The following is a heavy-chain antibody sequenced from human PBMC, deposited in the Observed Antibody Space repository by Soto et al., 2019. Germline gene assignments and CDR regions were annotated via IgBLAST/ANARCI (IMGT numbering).Heavy chain of an antibody. CDR2: INQDGSEK. V-gene: IGHV3-7*01. J-gene: IGHJ5*02. CDR1: GFTFTSWW. Sequence: GGSLRLSCAASGFTFTSWWMDWARQTPGKGLEWVANINQDGSEKNYVDSVKGRFTISRDNAKNSAYLQMTSLTAEDSALYYCSRSLNAWGQGTLVTVSS. CDR3: SRSLNA.